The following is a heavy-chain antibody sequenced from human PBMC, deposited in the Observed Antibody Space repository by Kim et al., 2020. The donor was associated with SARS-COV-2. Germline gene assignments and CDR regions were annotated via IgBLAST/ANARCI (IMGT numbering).Heavy chain of an antibody. CDR1: RFTFRHSA. J-gene: IGHJ2*01. D-gene: IGHD2-21*01. CDR2: IFGSGSGE. CDR3: AQHLHVTTVAFYWFFEL. Sequence: GGSLRLSCAASRFTFRHSAMSWVRQAPGKGLEWVSGIFGSGSGEYYADSVKGRFTISRDNSKNILYLQMSNLRAEDTAVYYCAQHLHVTTVAFYWFFELWGRGTLVTVSS. V-gene: IGHV3-23*01.